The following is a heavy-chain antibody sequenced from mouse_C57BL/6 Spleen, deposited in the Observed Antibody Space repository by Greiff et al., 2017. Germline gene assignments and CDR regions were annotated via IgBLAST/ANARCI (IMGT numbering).Heavy chain of an antibody. Sequence: EVQGVESGGGLVKPGGSLKLSCAASGFTFCDYGMHWVRQAPEQGLEWVAYISSGSSTIYYADTVQGRFTISRDNAKNTLFLQMTNLRSEDTAMYYCAGATVVAPFDYWGQGTTLTVSS. CDR3: AGATVVAPFDY. J-gene: IGHJ2*01. D-gene: IGHD1-1*01. V-gene: IGHV5-17*01. CDR1: GFTFCDYG. CDR2: ISSGSSTI.